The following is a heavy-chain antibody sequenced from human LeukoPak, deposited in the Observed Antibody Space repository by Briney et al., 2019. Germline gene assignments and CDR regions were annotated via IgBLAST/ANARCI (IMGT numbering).Heavy chain of an antibody. CDR2: ISSSSSYI. D-gene: IGHD3-10*01. CDR1: GFTFSSYS. CDR3: ARGRGGSGSYFPDY. J-gene: IGHJ4*02. V-gene: IGHV3-21*04. Sequence: GGSLRLSCAASGFTFSSYSMNWVRQAPGKGLEWVSSISSSSSYIYYADSVKGRFTISRDNAKNSLYLQMNSLRSEDTAVYYCARGRGGSGSYFPDYWGQGTLVTVSS.